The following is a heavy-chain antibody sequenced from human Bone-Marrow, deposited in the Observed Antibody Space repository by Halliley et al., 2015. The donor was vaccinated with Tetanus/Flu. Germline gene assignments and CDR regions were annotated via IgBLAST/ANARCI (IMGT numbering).Heavy chain of an antibody. CDR2: IYHNGNT. CDR1: GGSVSSHNW. Sequence: TLSLTCTVSGGSVSSHNWWTWVRQPPGKGLEWIGEIYHNGNTNYNPSLQSRVTMSMAKMKNQFFLKLNDATAADTAVYYCAKTFATYELHMDVWGQGTTVSVSS. V-gene: IGHV4-4*02. J-gene: IGHJ6*02. D-gene: IGHD1-26*01. CDR3: AKTFATYELHMDV.